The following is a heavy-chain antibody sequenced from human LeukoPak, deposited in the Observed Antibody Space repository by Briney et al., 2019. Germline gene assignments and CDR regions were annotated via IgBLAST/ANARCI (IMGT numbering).Heavy chain of an antibody. J-gene: IGHJ4*02. CDR2: IYHSGST. V-gene: IGHV4-38-2*01. Sequence: PSETLSLTCAVSGYSISSGYYWGWIRQPPGKGLEWIGSIYHSGSTYYNPSLKGRVTISVDTSKNQFSLKLSSVTAADTAVYYCARLDGYNYVLGYWGQGTLVTVSS. CDR3: ARLDGYNYVLGY. CDR1: GYSISSGYY. D-gene: IGHD5-24*01.